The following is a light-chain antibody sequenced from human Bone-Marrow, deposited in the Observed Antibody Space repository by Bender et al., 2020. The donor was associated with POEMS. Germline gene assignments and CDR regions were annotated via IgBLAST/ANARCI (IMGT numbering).Light chain of an antibody. CDR3: CSYADSSTLV. CDR1: SSNIGGYP. V-gene: IGLV1-44*01. Sequence: QSVLTQPPSASGTPGQRVTISCSGSSSNIGGYPVNWYQQLPGTAPRLLIYTNNERPSGVSDRFSGSKSGNTASLTISGLQAEDEADYYCCSYADSSTLVLGTGTKVTVL. CDR2: TNN. J-gene: IGLJ1*01.